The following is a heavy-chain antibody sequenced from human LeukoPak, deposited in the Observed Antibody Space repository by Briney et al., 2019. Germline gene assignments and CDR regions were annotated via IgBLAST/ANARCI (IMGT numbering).Heavy chain of an antibody. V-gene: IGHV3-53*01. J-gene: IGHJ6*03. Sequence: PGGSLRLSCAASGLTVSNNYMTWVRQAPGKGLEWVSGNSGGSTYYGDSVKGRFTISRDNSKNTLYLQMNSLKAEDTAVYYCARDYGDYGDYYMDVWGKGTTVTISS. CDR1: GLTVSNNY. D-gene: IGHD4-17*01. CDR2: NSGGST. CDR3: ARDYGDYGDYYMDV.